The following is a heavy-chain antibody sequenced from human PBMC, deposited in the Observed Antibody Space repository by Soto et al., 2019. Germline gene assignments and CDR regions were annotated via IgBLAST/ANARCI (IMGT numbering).Heavy chain of an antibody. CDR2: INHSGST. J-gene: IGHJ6*03. CDR3: ARGPIVVVPAAIEWYYYMDV. CDR1: GGSFSGYY. D-gene: IGHD2-2*01. Sequence: SETLSLTCAVYGGSFSGYYWSWSRQPPGKGLEWIGEINHSGSTNYNPSLKSRVTISVDTSKNQFSLKLSSVTAADTAVYYCARGPIVVVPAAIEWYYYMDVWGKGTTVTVSS. V-gene: IGHV4-34*01.